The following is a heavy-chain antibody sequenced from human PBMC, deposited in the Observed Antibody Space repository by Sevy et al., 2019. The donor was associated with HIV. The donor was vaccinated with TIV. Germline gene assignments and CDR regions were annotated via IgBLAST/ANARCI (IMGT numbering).Heavy chain of an antibody. CDR1: GGSISSGDYY. Sequence: SETLSLTCTVSGGSISSGDYYWSWIRQPPGKGLEWIGYIYYSGSTYYNPSLKSRVTISVDTSKNQFSLKLSYVTAADTAVYYCARARITIFGVVEAFDIWGQGTMVTVSS. D-gene: IGHD3-3*01. CDR2: IYYSGST. V-gene: IGHV4-30-4*01. CDR3: ARARITIFGVVEAFDI. J-gene: IGHJ3*02.